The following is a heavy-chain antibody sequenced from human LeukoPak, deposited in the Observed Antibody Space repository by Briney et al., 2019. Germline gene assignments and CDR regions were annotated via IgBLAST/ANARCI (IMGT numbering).Heavy chain of an antibody. CDR2: ISGSGGST. CDR1: GFTFSSYA. CDR3: AKDPYDIVVVPAAMFYYYYMDV. V-gene: IGHV3-23*01. Sequence: GGSLRLSCAASGFTFSSYAMSWVRQAPGKGLEWVSAISGSGGSTYYADSVKGRFTISRDNSKNTLYLQMNSLRAEDTAVYYCAKDPYDIVVVPAAMFYYYYMDVWGKGTTVTVSS. J-gene: IGHJ6*03. D-gene: IGHD2-2*01.